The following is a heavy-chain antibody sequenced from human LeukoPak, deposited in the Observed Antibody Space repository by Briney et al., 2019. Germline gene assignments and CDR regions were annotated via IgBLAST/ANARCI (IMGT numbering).Heavy chain of an antibody. CDR2: IYTSGST. V-gene: IGHV4-4*07. J-gene: IGHJ5*02. CDR3: ARVRYKGFDP. Sequence: PSETLSLTCTVSGGSMSRYYWSWIRQPAGKGLEWIGRIYTSGSTNYNPSLKSRVTMSVDTSRNQFSLSLRSVTAADTAVYYCARVRYKGFDPWGLGALVTVSS. D-gene: IGHD5-18*01. CDR1: GGSMSRYY.